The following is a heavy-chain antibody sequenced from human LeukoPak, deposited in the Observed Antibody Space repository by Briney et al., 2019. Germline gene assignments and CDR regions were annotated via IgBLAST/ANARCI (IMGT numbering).Heavy chain of an antibody. V-gene: IGHV3-9*01. J-gene: IGHJ4*02. Sequence: GGSLRLSCAASRLTYDDYAMHWVRQAPEKGLEWVSSISGNSGTIGYADSVKGRFTISRDNAKNSLYLQMNSLRAEDTATYYCAKESYYSGSGITHWGQGTLVTVSS. CDR3: AKESYYSGSGITH. CDR2: ISGNSGTI. CDR1: RLTYDDYA. D-gene: IGHD3-10*01.